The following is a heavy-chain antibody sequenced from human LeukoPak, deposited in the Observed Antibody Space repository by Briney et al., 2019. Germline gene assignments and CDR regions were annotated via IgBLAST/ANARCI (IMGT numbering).Heavy chain of an antibody. Sequence: GGSLRLSCAASGFTFNTYGMSWVRQAPGKGLEWVSGISGSGGATYYADSVKGRFTISRDDPHNTLYLQMNSLRAEDTAVYYCAKKYSTGLDPWGQGTPVTVSS. CDR1: GFTFNTYG. CDR2: ISGSGGAT. D-gene: IGHD1-26*01. V-gene: IGHV3-23*01. CDR3: AKKYSTGLDP. J-gene: IGHJ5*02.